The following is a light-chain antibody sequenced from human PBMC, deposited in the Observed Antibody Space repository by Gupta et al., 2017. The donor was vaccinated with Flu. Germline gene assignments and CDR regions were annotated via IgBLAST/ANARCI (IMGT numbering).Light chain of an antibody. J-gene: IGLJ2*01. CDR1: NCGGRY. CDR3: QVWDINSDNHVV. V-gene: IGLV3-21*02. CDR2: DDS. Sequence: SYVPPRPPSVSVGPGQTAIITCEGTNCGGRYLHCYHKKPGHAPVLLVYDDSDRPSRSPPRFSGSTSGNTATLTISGVEAGDEADYYCQVWDINSDNHVVFGGGTKLTVL.